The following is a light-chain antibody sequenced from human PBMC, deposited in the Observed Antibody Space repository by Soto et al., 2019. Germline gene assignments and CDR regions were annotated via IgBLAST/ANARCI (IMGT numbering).Light chain of an antibody. CDR2: GAS. V-gene: IGKV3-15*01. Sequence: EIVMTQSPGTLSLSPGGRATLYCRASQSISDTLAWYQQKPGQAPRLLIHGASTRATGFPGRFSGSGSGTDFTLTISSLQSEDFAVYYCQQYNNWPWTFGQGTKVDIK. CDR1: QSISDT. J-gene: IGKJ1*01. CDR3: QQYNNWPWT.